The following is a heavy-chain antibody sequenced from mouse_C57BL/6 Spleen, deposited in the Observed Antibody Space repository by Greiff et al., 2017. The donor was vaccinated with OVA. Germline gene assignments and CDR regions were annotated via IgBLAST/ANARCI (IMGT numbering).Heavy chain of an antibody. V-gene: IGHV1-18*01. CDR3: ARSGQLSPWFAY. J-gene: IGHJ3*01. D-gene: IGHD3-2*02. CDR1: GYTFTDYN. CDR2: INPNNGGT. Sequence: EVKLQESGPELVKPGASVKIPCKASGYTFTDYNMDWVKQSHGKSLEWIGDINPNNGGTIYNQKFKGKATLTVDKSSSTAYMELRRLTSEDTAVYYCARSGQLSPWFAYWGQGTLVTVSA.